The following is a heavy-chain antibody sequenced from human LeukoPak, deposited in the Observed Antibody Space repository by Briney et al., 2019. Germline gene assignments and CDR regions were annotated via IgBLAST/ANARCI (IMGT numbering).Heavy chain of an antibody. CDR2: MNPNSGNT. J-gene: IGHJ3*01. CDR1: GYTFTSYD. D-gene: IGHD3-16*01. CDR3: AREFVVYNDYLWGTYHNDAFDV. Sequence: ASVKVSCKASGYTFTSYDINWVRQATGQGLEWMGWMNPNSGNTGYAQKFQGRVTMTRNTSISTAYMELSSLRSEDTAVYYCAREFVVYNDYLWGTYHNDAFDVWGQGTMVTVSS. V-gene: IGHV1-8*01.